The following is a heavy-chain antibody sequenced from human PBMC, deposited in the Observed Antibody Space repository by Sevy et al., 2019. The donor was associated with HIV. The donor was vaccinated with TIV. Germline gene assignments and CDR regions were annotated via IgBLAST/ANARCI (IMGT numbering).Heavy chain of an antibody. J-gene: IGHJ6*02. CDR3: AKGFCSGATCPRDYYYYGMDV. Sequence: GSLRLSCSASEFTFSSYAMSWVRQAPGKGLEWVSSISGSGRFTYYADFVGGRFIISRDNSKNTLSVQMNSLRAEDTAVYYCAKGFCSGATCPRDYYYYGMDVWGQGTTVTVSS. D-gene: IGHD2-15*01. CDR1: EFTFSSYA. V-gene: IGHV3-23*01. CDR2: ISGSGRFT.